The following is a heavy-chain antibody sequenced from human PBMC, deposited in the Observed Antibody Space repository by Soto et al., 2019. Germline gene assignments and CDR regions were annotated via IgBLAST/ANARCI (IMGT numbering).Heavy chain of an antibody. CDR1: GGSISSGGYY. D-gene: IGHD6-13*01. CDR3: ARVTVDAAGTSGWFDP. Sequence: TLSLTCTVSGGSISSGGYYWSWIRQHPGKGLEWIGYIYYSGSTYYNPSLKSRVTISVDTSKNQFSLKLSSVTAADTAVYYCARVTVDAAGTSGWFDPWGQGNLVTVSS. J-gene: IGHJ5*02. CDR2: IYYSGST. V-gene: IGHV4-31*03.